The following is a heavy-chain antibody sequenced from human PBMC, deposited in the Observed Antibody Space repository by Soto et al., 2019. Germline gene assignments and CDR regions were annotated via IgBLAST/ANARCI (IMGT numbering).Heavy chain of an antibody. J-gene: IGHJ5*02. CDR3: ARALPVAKGGFDP. V-gene: IGHV3-53*02. D-gene: IGHD2-2*01. CDR1: GFTVSNTY. Sequence: EVQLVETGGGLIQPGGSLRLSCAASGFTVSNTYMTWVRQPPGKGLECGSVIYTAGGTNYADSVKGRFIIARDNSKYTLYLQMNSLRSEDTAVYYCARALPVAKGGFDPWGQGTLVTVSS. CDR2: IYTAGGT.